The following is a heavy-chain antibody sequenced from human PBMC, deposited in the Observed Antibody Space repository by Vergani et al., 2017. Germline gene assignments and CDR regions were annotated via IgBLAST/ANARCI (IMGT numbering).Heavy chain of an antibody. V-gene: IGHV1-69*05. CDR1: GGTFSSYA. Sequence: QVQLVQSGAEVKKPGSSVKVSCKASGGTFSSYAISWVRQAPGQGLEWMGGIIPIFGTANYAQKFQGRVTMTRDTSTSTVYMELSSLRSEDTAVYYCTRGWYYASIAYWAYWGQGTLVTVSS. J-gene: IGHJ4*02. D-gene: IGHD3-22*01. CDR2: IIPIFGTA. CDR3: TRGWYYASIAYWAY.